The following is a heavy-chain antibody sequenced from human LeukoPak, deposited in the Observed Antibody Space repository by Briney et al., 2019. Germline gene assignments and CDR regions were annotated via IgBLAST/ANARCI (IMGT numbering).Heavy chain of an antibody. CDR1: GYSFTSYW. D-gene: IGHD2-15*01. Sequence: GEPLKISCKGSGYSFTSYWIGWVRQMPGKGLEWMGIIYPGDSDTRYSPSFQGQVTISADKSISTAYLQWSSLKASDTAMYYCARVGPPDRYCSGGSCYSPPFDYWGQGTLATVSS. CDR3: ARVGPPDRYCSGGSCYSPPFDY. V-gene: IGHV5-51*01. CDR2: IYPGDSDT. J-gene: IGHJ4*02.